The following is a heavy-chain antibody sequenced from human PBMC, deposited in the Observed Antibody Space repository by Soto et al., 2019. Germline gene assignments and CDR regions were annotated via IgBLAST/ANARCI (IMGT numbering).Heavy chain of an antibody. V-gene: IGHV4-34*01. J-gene: IGHJ6*02. Sequence: LSLTCAVYGGSFSGYYWSWIRQPPGKGLEWIGEINHSGSTNYNPSLKGRVTISVDTSKNQFSLKLSSVTAADTAVYYCARELGYCSGGSCSIYYYYGMDVWGQGTTVTVSS. CDR1: GGSFSGYY. CDR3: ARELGYCSGGSCSIYYYYGMDV. D-gene: IGHD2-15*01. CDR2: INHSGST.